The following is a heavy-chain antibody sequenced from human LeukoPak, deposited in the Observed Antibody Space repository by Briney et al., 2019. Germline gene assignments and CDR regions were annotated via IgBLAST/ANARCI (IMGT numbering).Heavy chain of an antibody. CDR1: GGSISSGDYY. CDR2: IYYSGST. Sequence: PSQTLSLTCTVSGGSISSGDYYWSWIRQPPGKGLEWIGYIYYSGSTYYNPSLKSRVTISVDTSKNQFSLKLSSVTVADTAVYYCARDDSARYQLLSTACYYGMDVWGQGTTVTVSS. V-gene: IGHV4-30-4*01. J-gene: IGHJ6*02. D-gene: IGHD2-2*01. CDR3: ARDDSARYQLLSTACYYGMDV.